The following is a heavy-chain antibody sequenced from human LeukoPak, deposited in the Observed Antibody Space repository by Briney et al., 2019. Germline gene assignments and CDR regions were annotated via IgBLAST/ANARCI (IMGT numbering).Heavy chain of an antibody. CDR1: GFTFSSYW. CDR3: ARRYMATSAEDFDY. V-gene: IGHV3-7*01. D-gene: IGHD3-16*02. J-gene: IGHJ4*02. CDR2: INQEGSEI. Sequence: GGSLRLSCAASGFTFSSYWMHWVRQAPGKGLEWVANINQEGSEIYYVDSVRGRFTISRDNAKNSLYLQMNSLRAEDTAVYYCARRYMATSAEDFDYRGQGTLVTVSS.